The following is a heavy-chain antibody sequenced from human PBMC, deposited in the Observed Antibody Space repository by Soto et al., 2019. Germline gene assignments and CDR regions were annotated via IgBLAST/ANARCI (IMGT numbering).Heavy chain of an antibody. V-gene: IGHV1-18*01. Sequence: GASVKVSCKASGYTFSRYGISRGRQAPGQRVEGMGWISAYNGNTNYAQKLQGRVTMTTDTSTSTAYMELRSLRSDDTAVYYCARLSNERYYDFWSGYWYGMDVWGQGTTVTVSS. D-gene: IGHD3-3*01. CDR1: GYTFSRYG. CDR2: ISAYNGNT. J-gene: IGHJ6*02. CDR3: ARLSNERYYDFWSGYWYGMDV.